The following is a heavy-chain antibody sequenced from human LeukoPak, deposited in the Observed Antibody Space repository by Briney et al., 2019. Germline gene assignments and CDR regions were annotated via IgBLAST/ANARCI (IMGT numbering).Heavy chain of an antibody. D-gene: IGHD3-10*01. CDR2: IYYSGST. Sequence: SETLSLTCTVSGGSISSYYWSWIRQPPGKGLEWIGYIYYSGSTNYNPSLKSRVTISVDTSKNQFSLKLSSVTAADTAVYYCASMVRGVISKPSYYYYMDVWGKGTTVTISS. V-gene: IGHV4-59*01. CDR3: ASMVRGVISKPSYYYYMDV. J-gene: IGHJ6*03. CDR1: GGSISSYY.